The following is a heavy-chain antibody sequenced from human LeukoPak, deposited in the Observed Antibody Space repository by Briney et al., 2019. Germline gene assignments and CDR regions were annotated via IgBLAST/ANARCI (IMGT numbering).Heavy chain of an antibody. J-gene: IGHJ4*02. Sequence: ASVKVSCKASGYTFTGYYMHWVRQAPGQGLEWMGWINPNSGGTNYAQKFQGRVTMTRDTSISTAYMELSRLRSDDTAVYYCARGRGIVGATADYWGQGTLVTVSS. CDR1: GYTFTGYY. V-gene: IGHV1-2*02. CDR2: INPNSGGT. CDR3: ARGRGIVGATADY. D-gene: IGHD1-26*01.